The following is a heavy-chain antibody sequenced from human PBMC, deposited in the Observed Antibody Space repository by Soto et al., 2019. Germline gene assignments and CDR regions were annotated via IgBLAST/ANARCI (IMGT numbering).Heavy chain of an antibody. Sequence: EVQLVESGGGLVQPGRSLRLSCAAAGFTFDDYAMHWVRQAPGKGLEWVSGISWNSGSIGYADSVKGRFTISRDNAKNSLYLQMNSLRDEDTALYYCAKGHSSSWYDFDYWGQGTLVTVSS. CDR3: AKGHSSSWYDFDY. CDR2: ISWNSGSI. V-gene: IGHV3-9*01. J-gene: IGHJ4*02. D-gene: IGHD6-13*01. CDR1: GFTFDDYA.